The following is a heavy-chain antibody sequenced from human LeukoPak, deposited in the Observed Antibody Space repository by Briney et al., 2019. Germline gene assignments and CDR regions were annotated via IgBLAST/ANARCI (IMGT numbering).Heavy chain of an antibody. J-gene: IGHJ4*02. D-gene: IGHD1-1*01. V-gene: IGHV4-59*01. Sequence: PSETLSLTCTVSGGSISSYYWSWIRQSPGKGLERIGYISYTGSTNYNPSLSGRVTISLDTSKNQFSLKLTSVTAADTAIYYCARDKSLGGNWYGNDYWGQGTLVTVSS. CDR3: ARDKSLGGNWYGNDY. CDR2: ISYTGST. CDR1: GGSISSYY.